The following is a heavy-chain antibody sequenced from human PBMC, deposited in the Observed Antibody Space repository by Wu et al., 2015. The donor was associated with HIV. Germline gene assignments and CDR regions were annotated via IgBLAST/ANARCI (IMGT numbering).Heavy chain of an antibody. V-gene: IGHV1-18*01. J-gene: IGHJ4*02. CDR1: GYNFNGFG. Sequence: QVQLVQSGIEVRKSGASVKVSCKASGYNFNGFGIIWVRQAPGQGLEWMGWISDYERNIHYGQKFRGRLTLTADTVTSTAFMDLRNLRSDDTAIYYCARESIDMDSSGYRAHRGHYFDYWGQGTEVTVSS. D-gene: IGHD3-22*01. CDR2: ISDYERNI. CDR3: ARESIDMDSSGYRAHRGHYFDY.